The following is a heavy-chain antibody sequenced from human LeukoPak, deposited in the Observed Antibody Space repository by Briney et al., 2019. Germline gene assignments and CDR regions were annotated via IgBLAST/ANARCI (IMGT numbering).Heavy chain of an antibody. CDR1: GGSFSGYY. Sequence: SETLSLTCAVYGGSFSGYYWSWVRQPPGKGLEWIGYIYHSGTSNYNPSLKSRVTISVDTSKNQFSLKLRSVTAADTAVYYCGRVGAAHPSDYGGYYYFDYWGQGNLVTVSS. J-gene: IGHJ4*02. D-gene: IGHD4-23*01. CDR2: IYHSGTS. CDR3: GRVGAAHPSDYGGYYYFDY. V-gene: IGHV4-34*01.